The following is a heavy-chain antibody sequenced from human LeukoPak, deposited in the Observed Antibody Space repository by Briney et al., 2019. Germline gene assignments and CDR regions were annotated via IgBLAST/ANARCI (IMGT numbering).Heavy chain of an antibody. J-gene: IGHJ4*02. V-gene: IGHV3-66*01. D-gene: IGHD6-19*01. CDR2: IYSGGTT. Sequence: GSLRLSCAASGFTVSIYYMTWVRQAPGKGLEWVSIIYSGGTTSYADSVRGRFTISRDNSKNTVYLQMNSLRADDTAVYYCARAEQWLAFDSWGQGTLVTVSS. CDR3: ARAEQWLAFDS. CDR1: GFTVSIYY.